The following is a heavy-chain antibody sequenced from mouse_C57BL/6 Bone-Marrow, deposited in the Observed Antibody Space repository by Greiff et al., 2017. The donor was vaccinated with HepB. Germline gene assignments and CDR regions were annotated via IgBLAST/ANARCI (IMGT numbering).Heavy chain of an antibody. D-gene: IGHD3-2*02. CDR2: IDPENGDT. CDR1: GFNIKDDY. Sequence: VQLQQSGAELVRPGASVKLSCTASGFNIKDDYMHWVKQRPEQGLEWIGWIDPENGDTEDASKFQGKATITADTSSNTAYLQLSSLTSEDTAVYYCTPPHLDSSGPGFAYWGQGTLVTVSA. V-gene: IGHV14-4*01. J-gene: IGHJ3*01. CDR3: TPPHLDSSGPGFAY.